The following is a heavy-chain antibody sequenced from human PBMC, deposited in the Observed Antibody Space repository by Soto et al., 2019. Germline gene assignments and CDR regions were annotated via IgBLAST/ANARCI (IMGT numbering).Heavy chain of an antibody. V-gene: IGHV3-73*01. D-gene: IGHD6-19*01. CDR3: TSPRIAVAGMFWYFDL. CDR2: IRSKANAHAT. Sequence: EVQLVESGGGVVQPGGSLNLSCAASGFSFSGSAMHWVRQASGRGLEWIGRIRSKANAHATAYTASVKGRFTISRDDSKSMAYLEMNDLKAEDTAVYFCTSPRIAVAGMFWYFDLWGRGTLVTVSA. J-gene: IGHJ2*01. CDR1: GFSFSGSA.